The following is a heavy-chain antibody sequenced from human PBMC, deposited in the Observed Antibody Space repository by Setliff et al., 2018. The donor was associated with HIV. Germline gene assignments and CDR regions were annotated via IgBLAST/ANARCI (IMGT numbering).Heavy chain of an antibody. D-gene: IGHD3-22*01. CDR2: FDPEDGET. V-gene: IGHV1-8*02. CDR1: GYTFTSYD. Sequence: ASVKVSCKASGYTFTSYDINWVRQAPGKGLEWMANFDPEDGETFYAQKFQGRLTMTRDTSITTAYMELSRLRSDDTAVYYCAKNYFDTSGWSAVDYWGQGSLVTVSS. CDR3: AKNYFDTSGWSAVDY. J-gene: IGHJ4*02.